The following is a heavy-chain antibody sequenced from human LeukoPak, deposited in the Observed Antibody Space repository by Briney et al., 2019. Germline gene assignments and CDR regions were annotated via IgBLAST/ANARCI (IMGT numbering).Heavy chain of an antibody. D-gene: IGHD3-3*01. CDR1: GYTFTSD. Sequence: ASVKVSCKASGYTFTSDINWVRQATGQGLEWMGWMNPNSGNTGYAQKFQGRVTRTRNTSISTAYMELSSLRSEDTAVYYCARRGYDFWSGWYYYYYMDVWGKGTTLTVSS. CDR2: MNPNSGNT. V-gene: IGHV1-8*01. J-gene: IGHJ6*03. CDR3: ARRGYDFWSGWYYYYYMDV.